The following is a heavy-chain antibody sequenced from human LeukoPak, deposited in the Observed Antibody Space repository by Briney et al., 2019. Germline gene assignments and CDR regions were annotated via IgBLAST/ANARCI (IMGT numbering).Heavy chain of an antibody. CDR3: ASPRQDGYKQYFDY. Sequence: ASVKVSCTASGGTFSSYAISWVRQAPGQGLEWMGGIIPIFGTANYAQKSQGRVTITADESTSTAYMELSSLRSEDTAVYYCASPRQDGYKQYFDYWGQGTLVTVSS. CDR1: GGTFSSYA. D-gene: IGHD5-24*01. J-gene: IGHJ4*02. V-gene: IGHV1-69*01. CDR2: IIPIFGTA.